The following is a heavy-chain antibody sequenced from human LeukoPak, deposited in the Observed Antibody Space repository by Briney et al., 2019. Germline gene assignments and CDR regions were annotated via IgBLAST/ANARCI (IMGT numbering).Heavy chain of an antibody. V-gene: IGHV1-2*02. CDR2: INPNSGGT. D-gene: IGHD2-15*01. CDR1: GYTFTGYY. Sequence: ASVKVSCKASGYTFTGYYMHWVRQAPGQGLEWMGWINPNSGGTNYAQKFQGRVTMTRDTSISTAYMELSRLRSDDTAVYYCARITCSGGSCYSGSNYWGQGTLVTVSS. CDR3: ARITCSGGSCYSGSNY. J-gene: IGHJ4*02.